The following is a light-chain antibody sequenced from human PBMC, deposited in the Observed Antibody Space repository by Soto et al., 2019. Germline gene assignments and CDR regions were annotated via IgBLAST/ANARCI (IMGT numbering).Light chain of an antibody. CDR2: GAS. Sequence: EIVMTQSPATPSVSPGERATLSCRASQSVSSNLAWYQQKPGQAPRLLIYGASTRATGIPARFSGSGSGTEFTLTISSLQSEDFAVYYGQQYNNWLITFGQGTRLEIK. CDR1: QSVSSN. V-gene: IGKV3-15*01. J-gene: IGKJ5*01. CDR3: QQYNNWLIT.